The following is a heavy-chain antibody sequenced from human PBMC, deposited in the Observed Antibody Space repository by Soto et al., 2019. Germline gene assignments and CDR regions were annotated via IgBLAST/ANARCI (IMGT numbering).Heavy chain of an antibody. D-gene: IGHD3-10*01. CDR1: GYTLTELS. Sequence: VASVKVSCKVSGYTLTELSMHWVRQAPGKGLEWMGGFDPEDGETIYAQKFQGRVTMTEDTSTDTAYMELSSLRSEDTAVYYCATDADYLWDAFDIWGQGTMVTVSS. CDR2: FDPEDGET. J-gene: IGHJ3*02. V-gene: IGHV1-24*01. CDR3: ATDADYLWDAFDI.